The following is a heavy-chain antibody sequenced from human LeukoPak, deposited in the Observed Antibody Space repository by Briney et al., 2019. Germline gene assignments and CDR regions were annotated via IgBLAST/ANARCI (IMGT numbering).Heavy chain of an antibody. V-gene: IGHV3-23*01. D-gene: IGHD2-21*02. CDR1: GFTYSSYS. CDR2: ISGSGGST. CDR3: AKDPGANGDCFN. Sequence: PGGSLRLSCAPSGFTYSSYSMNWVRQAPGKGLEWVSAISGSGGSTYYADSVKGRFTISRDNSKNTLYLQMNSLRAEDTAVYYCAKDPGANGDCFNWGQGTLVTVSS. J-gene: IGHJ4*02.